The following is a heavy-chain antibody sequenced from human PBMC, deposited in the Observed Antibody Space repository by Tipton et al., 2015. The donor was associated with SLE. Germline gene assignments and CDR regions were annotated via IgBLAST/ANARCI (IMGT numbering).Heavy chain of an antibody. J-gene: IGHJ4*02. CDR2: ISDGGAT. D-gene: IGHD1-1*01. Sequence: SLRLSCAASGFTFNNYAMSWVRQAPGKGLEWVSGISDGGATFYADSVKGRFTISRDNFKKTLHLQMSSLRAEDTAIYYCAKETSTIGIPLFDSWGQGTLVTVSS. CDR3: AKETSTIGIPLFDS. V-gene: IGHV3-23*01. CDR1: GFTFNNYA.